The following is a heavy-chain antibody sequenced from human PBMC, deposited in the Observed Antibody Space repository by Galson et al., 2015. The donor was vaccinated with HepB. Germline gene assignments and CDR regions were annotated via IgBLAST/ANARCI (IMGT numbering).Heavy chain of an antibody. Sequence: SLRLSCAASGFTFNNYAMSWVRQTPGKGLEWVSVISAGGSGILYADTVKGRFTISRDKSKNTLYLQMSSLRDEDTALYYCAKFERGTSTWDRVPVDSWGQGTLVTVSS. CDR1: GFTFNNYA. D-gene: IGHD2-2*01. CDR3: AKFERGTSTWDRVPVDS. J-gene: IGHJ4*02. V-gene: IGHV3-23*01. CDR2: ISAGGSGI.